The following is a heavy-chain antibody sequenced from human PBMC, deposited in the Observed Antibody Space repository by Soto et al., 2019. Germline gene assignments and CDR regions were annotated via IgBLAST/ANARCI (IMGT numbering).Heavy chain of an antibody. J-gene: IGHJ4*02. Sequence: SGPTLVNPTQTLTLTCTFSGFSLSTSGVGVGWIRQPPGKALEWLALIYWDDDKRYSPSLKSRLTITKDTSKNQVVLTMTNMGPVDTATYYCAHRSVGTYYYGSGSRLFRLFDYFDYWGQGTLVTVSS. CDR1: GFSLSTSGVG. CDR2: IYWDDDK. V-gene: IGHV2-5*02. D-gene: IGHD3-10*01. CDR3: AHRSVGTYYYGSGSRLFRLFDYFDY.